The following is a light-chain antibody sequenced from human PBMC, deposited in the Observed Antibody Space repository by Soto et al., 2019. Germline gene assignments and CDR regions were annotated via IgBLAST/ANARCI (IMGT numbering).Light chain of an antibody. CDR1: SSNIGSNY. V-gene: IGLV1-47*02. J-gene: IGLJ2*01. CDR2: NTN. Sequence: QSVLTQPPSASGTPGQRVTISCSGSSSNIGSNYVYWYQQLPGTAPRVLIYNTNQRPSGVPDRFSGSKSATSASLAISGLRSEDDADYHRAAWDDSLSGLVFGGGTKLTVL. CDR3: AAWDDSLSGLV.